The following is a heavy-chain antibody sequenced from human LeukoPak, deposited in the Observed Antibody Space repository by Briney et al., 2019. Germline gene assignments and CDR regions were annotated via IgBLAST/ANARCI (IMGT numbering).Heavy chain of an antibody. CDR1: GFTFSGYS. CDR2: VWPKNDKT. D-gene: IGHD6-6*01. Sequence: GGTLRLSCVASGFTFSGYSMGWVRQAPGRGLEWVSFVWPKNDKTYYADSVRGRFTISRDNSKNTLYLQMDSLRAEDTAVYYCAKWKYSNSGIDDYWGQGTLVTVSS. J-gene: IGHJ4*02. CDR3: AKWKYSNSGIDDY. V-gene: IGHV3-23*01.